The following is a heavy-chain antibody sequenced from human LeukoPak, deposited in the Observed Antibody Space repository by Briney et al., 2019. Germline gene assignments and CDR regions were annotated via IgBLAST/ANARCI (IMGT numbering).Heavy chain of an antibody. J-gene: IGHJ6*02. Sequence: GSLRLSCAASGFTFSSYGMHWVRQAPGKGLEWVAVISYDGSNKYYADSVKGRFTISRDNSKNTLYPQMNSLRAEDTAVYYCAKDIQYKLLYYYYYGMDVWGQGTTVTVSS. CDR2: ISYDGSNK. CDR1: GFTFSSYG. D-gene: IGHD2-2*01. CDR3: AKDIQYKLLYYYYYGMDV. V-gene: IGHV3-30*18.